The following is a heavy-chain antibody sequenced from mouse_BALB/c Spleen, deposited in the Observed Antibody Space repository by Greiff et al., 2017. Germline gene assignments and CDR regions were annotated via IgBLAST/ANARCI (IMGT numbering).Heavy chain of an antibody. V-gene: IGHV1S22*01. CDR2: IYPGSGST. J-gene: IGHJ2*01. CDR3: TRENGNYGYFDY. CDR1: GYTFTSYW. D-gene: IGHD2-1*01. Sequence: LQQPGSELVRPGASVKLSCKASGYTFTSYWMHWVKQRPGQGLEWIGNIYPGSGSTNYDEKFKSKATLTVDTSSSTAYMQLSSLTSEDSAVYYCTRENGNYGYFDYWGQGTTLTVSS.